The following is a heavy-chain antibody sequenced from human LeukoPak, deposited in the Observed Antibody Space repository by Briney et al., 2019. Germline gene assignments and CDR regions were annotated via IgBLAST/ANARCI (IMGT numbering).Heavy chain of an antibody. CDR2: ISGSSSTI. D-gene: IGHD3-22*01. J-gene: IGHJ4*02. CDR1: GFTFSDYY. CDR3: KRDWDYDSSGYYRDY. V-gene: IGHV3-11*01. Sequence: GGSLRLSCAASGFTFSDYYKSWVRQAPGKGLEWVSYISGSSSTIYYADSVRGRFTISRDNAKNSLYLQMNSLRAEDTAVYYCKRDWDYDSSGYYRDYWGQGTLATVSS.